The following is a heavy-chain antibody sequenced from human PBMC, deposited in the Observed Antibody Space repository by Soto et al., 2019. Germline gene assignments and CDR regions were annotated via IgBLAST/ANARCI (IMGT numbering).Heavy chain of an antibody. D-gene: IGHD3-16*02. Sequence: EVQLVKPGGGWVQPGESRKLSWAAPGFTSSTFNMHWSRQAPGKGLEWVSYISASSTTVYYADSVKGRFTISRDNAKNSLYLQMNSLRDEDTAVYYCARIYRRDGNKYADYWGQGTLVTVSS. CDR3: ARIYRRDGNKYADY. CDR2: ISASSTTV. J-gene: IGHJ4*02. CDR1: GFTSSTFN. V-gene: IGHV3-48*02.